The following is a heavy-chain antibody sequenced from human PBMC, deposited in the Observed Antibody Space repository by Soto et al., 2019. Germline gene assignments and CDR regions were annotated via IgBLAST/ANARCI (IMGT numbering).Heavy chain of an antibody. J-gene: IGHJ6*02. V-gene: IGHV4-4*07. D-gene: IGHD3-3*01. CDR2: IYTSGST. Sequence: PETLSLTCTDSGGSISSYYWSWIRQPAGKGLEWIGRIYTSGSTNYNPSLKSRVTMSVDTSKNQFSLKLSSVTAADTAVYYCARDGSVYDFWSGYSRSAYYYYGMDVWGQGTTVTVSS. CDR3: ARDGSVYDFWSGYSRSAYYYYGMDV. CDR1: GGSISSYY.